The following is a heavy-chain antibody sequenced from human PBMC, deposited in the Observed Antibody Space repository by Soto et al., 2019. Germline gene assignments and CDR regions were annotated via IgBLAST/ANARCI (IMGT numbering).Heavy chain of an antibody. CDR3: ARRARPDFYYMDV. J-gene: IGHJ6*03. D-gene: IGHD6-6*01. CDR1: GVTLSGYA. CDR2: ISSNEVGT. V-gene: IGHV3-64*01. Sequence: GVSLRLSCAASGVTLSGYAMDWVRQAQGKGLEYVSGISSNEVGTYYANSVQGRFTISRDNSKNTVYLQMGSLRPEDMAVYYCARRARPDFYYMDVWGKGTTVTVSS.